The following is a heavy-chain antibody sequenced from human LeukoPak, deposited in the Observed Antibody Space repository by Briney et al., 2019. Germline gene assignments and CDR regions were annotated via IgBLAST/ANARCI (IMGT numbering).Heavy chain of an antibody. V-gene: IGHV3-23*01. CDR2: ITDSGGDT. CDR1: GFTFSNYA. CDR3: AKEKEGWFGGYGMDV. J-gene: IGHJ6*02. D-gene: IGHD3-10*01. Sequence: GGSLTLSCTASGFTFSNYAMSWVRQAPGTGLEWFSAITDSGGDTYYSDSVKGRFTISRDNSKNTLYLQMNSLRAEDTAVYYCAKEKEGWFGGYGMDVWGQGTTVTVSS.